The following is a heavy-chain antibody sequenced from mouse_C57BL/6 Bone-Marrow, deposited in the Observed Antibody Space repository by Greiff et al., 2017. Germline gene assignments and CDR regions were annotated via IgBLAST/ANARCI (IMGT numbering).Heavy chain of an antibody. Sequence: VQLKESGGGLVQPGGSLKLSCAASGFTFSDYYMYWVRQTPEKRLEWVAYISNGGGSTYYPDTVKGRFTISRDNAKNTLYLQMSRLKSEDTAMYYCASGDYWGQGTSVTVSS. CDR1: GFTFSDYY. J-gene: IGHJ4*01. CDR2: ISNGGGST. V-gene: IGHV5-12*01. CDR3: ASGDY.